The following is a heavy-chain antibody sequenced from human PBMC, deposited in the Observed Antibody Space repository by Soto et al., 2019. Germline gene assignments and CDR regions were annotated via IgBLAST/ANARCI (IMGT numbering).Heavy chain of an antibody. V-gene: IGHV1-2*04. CDR1: GYSFTDYR. D-gene: IGHD2-8*01. CDR3: ARGDSTDCSNGVCSFFYNHDMDV. J-gene: IGHJ6*02. CDR2: INPKSGGT. Sequence: GASVKVSCKSSGYSFTDYRMHWVRQAPGQGREWLGRINPKSGGTSTAQKFQGWVTMTTDTSISTASMELTRLTSDDTAIYYCARGDSTDCSNGVCSFFYNHDMDVWG.